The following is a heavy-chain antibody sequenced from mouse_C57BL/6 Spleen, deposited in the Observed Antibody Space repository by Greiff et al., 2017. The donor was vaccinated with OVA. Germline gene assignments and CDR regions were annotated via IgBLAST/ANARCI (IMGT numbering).Heavy chain of an antibody. CDR2: ISNLAYSI. J-gene: IGHJ1*03. Sequence: EVKLVESGGGLVQPGGSLKLSCAASGFTFSDYGMAWVRQAPRKGPEWVAFISNLAYSIYYADTVTGRFTISRENAKNTLYLEMSSLRSEDTAMYYCARKTGYWYFDVWGTGTTVTVSS. CDR3: ARKTGYWYFDV. V-gene: IGHV5-15*01. CDR1: GFTFSDYG. D-gene: IGHD4-1*01.